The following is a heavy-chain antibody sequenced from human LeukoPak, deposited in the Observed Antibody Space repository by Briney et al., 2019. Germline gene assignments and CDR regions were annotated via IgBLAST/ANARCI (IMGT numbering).Heavy chain of an antibody. V-gene: IGHV1-69*02. CDR3: ARGVIQLWLTPYYYYMDV. D-gene: IGHD5-18*01. CDR2: IIPILGIA. Sequence: SVKVSCKASGGTFSSYTISWVRQAPGQGLEWMGRIIPILGIANYAQKFQGRVTITADKSTSTAYMELSSLRSEDTAVYYCARGVIQLWLTPYYYYMDVWGKGTTVTVSS. CDR1: GGTFSSYT. J-gene: IGHJ6*03.